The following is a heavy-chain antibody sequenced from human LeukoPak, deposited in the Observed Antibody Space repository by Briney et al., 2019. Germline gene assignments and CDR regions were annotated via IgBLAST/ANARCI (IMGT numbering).Heavy chain of an antibody. J-gene: IGHJ4*02. D-gene: IGHD4-17*01. CDR2: ISGSGGST. CDR1: GFTFSSYA. Sequence: GGSLRLSCAASGFTFSSYAMSWVRQAPGRGLEWVSAISGSGGSTYYADSVKGRFTISRDNSKSTLYLQMNSLRAEDTAVYYCAKDLGIDGDYLFDYWGQGTLVTVSS. V-gene: IGHV3-23*01. CDR3: AKDLGIDGDYLFDY.